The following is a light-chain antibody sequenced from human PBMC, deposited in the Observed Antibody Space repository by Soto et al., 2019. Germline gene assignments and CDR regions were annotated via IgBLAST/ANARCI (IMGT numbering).Light chain of an antibody. CDR3: QQSYMTLLT. CDR2: AAS. V-gene: IGKV1-39*01. J-gene: IGKJ4*01. CDR1: QSISSY. Sequence: DIQMTQSPSSLSASVGDRVTITCRASQSISSYLHWYQQKPGKAPKLLIYAASSLQSGVPSRFSGSGSGTDFTLTISSLQPEDFATYYCQQSYMTLLTFGGGTQVEIK.